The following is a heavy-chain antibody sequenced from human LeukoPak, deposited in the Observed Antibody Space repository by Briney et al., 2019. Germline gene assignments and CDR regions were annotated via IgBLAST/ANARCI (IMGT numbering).Heavy chain of an antibody. Sequence: PGGSLRLSCAASGFTFSSYSMNWVRQAPGKGLEWVSYISSSSSTIYYADSVKGRFTISRDNAKNSLYLQMNSLRAEDTAVYYCARVGGDCSDNCMDVWGQGTTVTVSS. CDR3: ARVGGDCSDNCMDV. CDR2: ISSSSSTI. D-gene: IGHD2-21*02. CDR1: GFTFSSYS. J-gene: IGHJ6*02. V-gene: IGHV3-48*04.